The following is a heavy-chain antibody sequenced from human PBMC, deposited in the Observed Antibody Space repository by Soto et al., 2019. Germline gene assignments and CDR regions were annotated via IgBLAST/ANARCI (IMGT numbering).Heavy chain of an antibody. J-gene: IGHJ4*02. CDR2: IIPIFGTA. V-gene: IGHV1-69*01. CDR3: ARGGYSYGRNLTPFFDY. Sequence: QVQLVQSGAEVKKPGSSVKVSCKASGGTFSSYAISWVRQAPGQGLEWMGGIIPIFGTANYAQKFQGRVTITADESTGTAYMELSSLRSEDTAVYYCARGGYSYGRNLTPFFDYWGQGTLVTVSS. CDR1: GGTFSSYA. D-gene: IGHD5-18*01.